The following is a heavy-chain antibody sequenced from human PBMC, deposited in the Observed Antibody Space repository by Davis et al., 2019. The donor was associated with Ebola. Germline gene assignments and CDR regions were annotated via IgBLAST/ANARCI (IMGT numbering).Heavy chain of an antibody. CDR1: ASSFTSYW. CDR3: ARKERGYSYY. J-gene: IGHJ4*02. Sequence: PGGSLRLSCTGSASSFTSYWIGRVRQMPGTGLEWMGIIYPRDSATRYSRSFQVQVTISADKSISTADRQWRSLKASDTAMYYCARKERGYSYYWGQETLVTVSS. V-gene: IGHV5-51*01. D-gene: IGHD5-18*01. CDR2: IYPRDSAT.